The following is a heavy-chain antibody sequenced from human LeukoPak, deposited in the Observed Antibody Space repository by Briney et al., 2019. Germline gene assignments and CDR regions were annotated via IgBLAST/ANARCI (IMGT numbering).Heavy chain of an antibody. Sequence: SVKVSCKASGGTFSSYVISWVRQAPGQGLEWMGGIIPIFGTANYGQKFQGRVTITADESTSTAYMELSSLRSEDTAVYYCARGSPMTSSGYYNHWGQGTLVTVSS. CDR2: IIPIFGTA. CDR3: ARGSPMTSSGYYNH. V-gene: IGHV1-69*13. J-gene: IGHJ4*02. CDR1: GGTFSSYV. D-gene: IGHD3-22*01.